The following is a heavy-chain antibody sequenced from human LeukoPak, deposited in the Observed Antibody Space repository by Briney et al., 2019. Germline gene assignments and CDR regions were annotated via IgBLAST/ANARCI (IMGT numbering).Heavy chain of an antibody. Sequence: GASVKVSCKASVYTFTAYHIHCVRPAPAQGLEWMGWIDANSGGTNYAQKFHGRVTITKDTSIVSPYMELSNLKFDDTVMYWCASEVYCCGDRCYLQRVSSWGQGTLVIVSS. V-gene: IGHV1-2*02. CDR3: ASEVYCCGDRCYLQRVSS. J-gene: IGHJ4*02. CDR1: VYTFTAYH. D-gene: IGHD2-15*01. CDR2: IDANSGGT.